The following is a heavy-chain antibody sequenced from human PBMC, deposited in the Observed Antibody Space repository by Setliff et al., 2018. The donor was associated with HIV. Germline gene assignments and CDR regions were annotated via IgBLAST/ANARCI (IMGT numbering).Heavy chain of an antibody. V-gene: IGHV1-2*04. D-gene: IGHD3-10*01. CDR1: GYTFTGYY. Sequence: ASVKVSCKASGYTFTGYYMHWVRQAPGQGLEWMGWINPNSGGTNYAQKFQGWVTMTRDTSVSTAYMELSRLRSDDTAVYYCARGSLRGVLALGMDVWGQGTTVTVSS. CDR3: ARGSLRGVLALGMDV. CDR2: INPNSGGT. J-gene: IGHJ6*02.